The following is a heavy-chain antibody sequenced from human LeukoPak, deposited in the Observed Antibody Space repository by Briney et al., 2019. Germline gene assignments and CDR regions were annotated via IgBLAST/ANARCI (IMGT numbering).Heavy chain of an antibody. CDR2: LYHSDSI. D-gene: IGHD6-13*01. V-gene: IGHV4-38-2*01. Sequence: PSETLSLTCAVSGYSISSGYYWFWIRQPPGKGLEWFGSLYHSDSIYYNPSLESRVTMSVDTSKNQFSLKLSFVTAADTAVYYCARQHDSYHYYYVDVWGKGTTVTVSS. CDR3: ARQHDSYHYYYVDV. J-gene: IGHJ6*03. CDR1: GYSISSGYY.